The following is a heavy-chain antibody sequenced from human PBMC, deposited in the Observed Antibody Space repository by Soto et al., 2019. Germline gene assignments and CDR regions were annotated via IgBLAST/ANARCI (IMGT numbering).Heavy chain of an antibody. CDR1: GFTFSDYY. CDR2: ISSSGSTR. D-gene: IGHD6-19*01. CDR3: ARDNRYSSGWGLDYFDY. V-gene: IGHV3-11*01. Sequence: GGSLRLSCAASGFTFSDYYMSWIRQAPGKGLEWVSYISSSGSTRYHADSVKGRFTISRDNAKNSLYLQMDSLRAEDTAVYYCARDNRYSSGWGLDYFDYWGQGTLVTVSS. J-gene: IGHJ4*02.